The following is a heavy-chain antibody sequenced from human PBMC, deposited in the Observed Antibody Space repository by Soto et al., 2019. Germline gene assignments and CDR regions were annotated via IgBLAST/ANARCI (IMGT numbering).Heavy chain of an antibody. V-gene: IGHV3-23*01. CDR2: ISGSGGST. J-gene: IGHJ3*02. CDR1: GFTFSSYA. D-gene: IGHD4-17*01. Sequence: EVQLLESGGGLVQPGGSLRLSCAASGFTFSSYAMSWVRQAPGKGLEWVSAISGSGGSTYYADSVKGRFTISRDNSKNTLYLQMNSLRAEDTAVYYCAKEGLDSGGKKPRSLNAFDIWGQGTMVTVSS. CDR3: AKEGLDSGGKKPRSLNAFDI.